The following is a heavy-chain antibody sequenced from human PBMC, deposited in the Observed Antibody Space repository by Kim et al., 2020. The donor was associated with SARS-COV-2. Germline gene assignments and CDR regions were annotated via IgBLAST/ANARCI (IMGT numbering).Heavy chain of an antibody. J-gene: IGHJ5*02. Sequence: SETLSLTCTVSGGSISSSSYYWGWIRQPPGKGLEWIGSIYYSGSTYYNPSLKSRVTISVDTSKNQFSLKLSSVTAADTAVYYCARLDALRYFDWLRFGWFDPWGQGTLVTVSS. CDR2: IYYSGST. CDR1: GGSISSSSYY. D-gene: IGHD3-9*01. CDR3: ARLDALRYFDWLRFGWFDP. V-gene: IGHV4-39*01.